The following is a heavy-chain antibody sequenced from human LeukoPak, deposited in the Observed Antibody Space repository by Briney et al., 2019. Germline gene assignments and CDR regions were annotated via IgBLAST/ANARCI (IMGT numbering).Heavy chain of an antibody. D-gene: IGHD3-3*01. CDR1: GFTVSSNY. Sequence: GGSLRLSCAASGFTVSSNYMSWVRQAPGKGLEWVSVIYSGGSTYYADSVKGRFTISRDNSKSTLYLQMNSLRAEDTAVYYCARDRGRVDSYFDYWGQGTLVTVSS. J-gene: IGHJ4*02. CDR2: IYSGGST. V-gene: IGHV3-53*01. CDR3: ARDRGRVDSYFDY.